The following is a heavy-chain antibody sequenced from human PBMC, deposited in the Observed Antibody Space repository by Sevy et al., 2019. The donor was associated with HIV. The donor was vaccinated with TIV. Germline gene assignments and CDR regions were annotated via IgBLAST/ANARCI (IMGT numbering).Heavy chain of an antibody. Sequence: ASVKVSCKASGGTFSSYAISWVRQAPGQGLEWMGGIIPIFGTANYAQKFQDRVTITADESTSTAYMELSSLRSEDTAVYHCARQYYYDSSGNLGYYYYGMDVWGQGTTVTVSS. D-gene: IGHD3-22*01. CDR2: IIPIFGTA. CDR1: GGTFSSYA. J-gene: IGHJ6*02. V-gene: IGHV1-69*13. CDR3: ARQYYYDSSGNLGYYYYGMDV.